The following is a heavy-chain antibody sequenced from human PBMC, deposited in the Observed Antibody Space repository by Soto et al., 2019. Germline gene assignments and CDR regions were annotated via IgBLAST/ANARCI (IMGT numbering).Heavy chain of an antibody. CDR3: ARGYPPTMIVARGAFDI. Sequence: PSETLSLTCAVYGGSFSGYYWSWIRQPPGKGLEWIGEINHSGSTNYNPSLKSRVTISVDMSKNQFSLKLSSVTAADTAVYYCARGYPPTMIVARGAFDIWGQGTMVTVSS. CDR2: INHSGST. D-gene: IGHD3-22*01. CDR1: GGSFSGYY. V-gene: IGHV4-34*01. J-gene: IGHJ3*02.